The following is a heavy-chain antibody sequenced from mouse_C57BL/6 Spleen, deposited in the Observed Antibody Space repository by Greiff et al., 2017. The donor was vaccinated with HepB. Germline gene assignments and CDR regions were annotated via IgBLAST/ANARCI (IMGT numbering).Heavy chain of an antibody. V-gene: IGHV2-5*01. CDR1: GFSLTSYG. CDR2: IWRGGST. Sequence: QVQLQQSGPGLVQPSQSLSITCTVSGFSLTSYGVHWVRQSPGKGLEWLGVIWRGGSTDYNAAFMSRLSITKDNSKSQVFFKMNRLQADDTAIYYCAKKDYYGSSYGFAYWGQGTLVTVSA. J-gene: IGHJ3*01. D-gene: IGHD1-1*01. CDR3: AKKDYYGSSYGFAY.